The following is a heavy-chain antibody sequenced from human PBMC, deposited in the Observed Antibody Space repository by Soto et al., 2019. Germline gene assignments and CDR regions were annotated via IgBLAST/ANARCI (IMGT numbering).Heavy chain of an antibody. D-gene: IGHD2-15*01. V-gene: IGHV1-24*01. CDR1: GYTLTELS. Sequence: ASVKVSCKVSGYTLTELSMHWVRQAPGKGLEWMGGFDPEDGETIYAQKFQGRVTMTEDTSTDTAYMELSSLRSEDTAVYYCASPSLGYCSGGSCYGPYLWGQGTLVTVSS. CDR3: ASPSLGYCSGGSCYGPYL. J-gene: IGHJ4*02. CDR2: FDPEDGET.